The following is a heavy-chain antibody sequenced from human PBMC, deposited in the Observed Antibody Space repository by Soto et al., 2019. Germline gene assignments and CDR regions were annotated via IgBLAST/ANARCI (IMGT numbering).Heavy chain of an antibody. CDR1: GGSISTYY. J-gene: IGHJ4*02. D-gene: IGHD2-21*02. CDR3: AKSPARRSCIGSDCYYFDY. CDR2: VYYSGST. Sequence: SETLSLTCTVSGGSISTYYWSWIRQPPGKGLEWIGYVYYSGSTNYNPSLKSRATISVDTSKNQFSLNLISVTAADTAVYYCAKSPARRSCIGSDCYYFDYWGQGTLVTVSS. V-gene: IGHV4-59*01.